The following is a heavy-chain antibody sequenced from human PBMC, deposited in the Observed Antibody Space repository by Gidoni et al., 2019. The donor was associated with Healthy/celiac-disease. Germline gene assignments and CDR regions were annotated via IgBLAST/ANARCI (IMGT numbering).Heavy chain of an antibody. CDR2: IIPILGTA. V-gene: IGHV1-69*01. CDR1: GGTFSSYA. Sequence: QVQLVQSGAEVKKPGSSVKVSCKASGGTFSSYAISWVRQAPGQGLEWMGGIIPILGTANYAQKFQGRVTITADESTSTAYMELSSLRSEDTAVYYCARDRKGPRTYYFDYWGQGTLVTVSS. CDR3: ARDRKGPRTYYFDY. J-gene: IGHJ4*02.